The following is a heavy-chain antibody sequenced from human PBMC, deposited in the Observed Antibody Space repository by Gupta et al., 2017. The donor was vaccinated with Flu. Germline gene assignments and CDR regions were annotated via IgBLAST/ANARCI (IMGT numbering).Heavy chain of an antibody. CDR3: ARLLQTADAST. J-gene: IGHJ4*02. V-gene: IGHV4-39*02. Sequence: QLLLQESGPGLVKPSETLSLMCTVSGDSISSSDYYWGWLRRPPGKGLEWIGNIYYDGTAYDNPSLKSRVTMSIETSKNHFSLKLRYVNAADTAVFYWARLLQTADASTWGRGTLVLVSS. CDR1: GDSISSSDYY. CDR2: IYYDGTA. D-gene: IGHD1-26*01.